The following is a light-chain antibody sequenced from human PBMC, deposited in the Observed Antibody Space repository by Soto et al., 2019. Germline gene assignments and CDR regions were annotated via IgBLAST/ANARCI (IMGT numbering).Light chain of an antibody. CDR2: GAS. CDR1: QSVSSNF. J-gene: IGKJ1*01. CDR3: QQYGSSPRT. V-gene: IGKV3-20*01. Sequence: EIVLTQSPGTLSLSPGEGATLSCRAIQSVSSNFLAWYKQKPGQSPRLLIYGASNRATGIPDRFSGSGSGTDFTLTISRLEPEDFAVYYCQQYGSSPRTFGQGTKVEIK.